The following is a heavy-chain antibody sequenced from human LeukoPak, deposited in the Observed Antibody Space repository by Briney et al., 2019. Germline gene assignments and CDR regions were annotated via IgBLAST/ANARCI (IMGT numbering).Heavy chain of an antibody. CDR2: MKEDGSDE. D-gene: IGHD3-16*01. Sequence: GGSLRLSCAVSDFSFSLSTMSWVRQAAGKGLEWVAKMKEDGSDEKYVDSVKGRFTISRDNAKNSLNLQMNSLRHEDTAVYFCVVGGAGGGYFPNWGQGSLVIVSS. CDR3: VVGGAGGGYFPN. CDR1: DFSFSLST. J-gene: IGHJ1*01. V-gene: IGHV3-7*01.